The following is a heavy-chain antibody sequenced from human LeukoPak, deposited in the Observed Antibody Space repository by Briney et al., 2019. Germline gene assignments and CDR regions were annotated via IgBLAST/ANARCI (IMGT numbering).Heavy chain of an antibody. Sequence: ASVKVSCKVSGYTLTELSMHWVRQAPGKGLEWMGGFDPEDGETIYAQKLQGRVTMTTDTSTSTAYMELRSLRSDDTAVYYCARGLYGEVFDYWGQGTLVTVSS. J-gene: IGHJ4*02. D-gene: IGHD3-10*01. CDR2: FDPEDGET. CDR3: ARGLYGEVFDY. CDR1: GYTLTELS. V-gene: IGHV1-24*01.